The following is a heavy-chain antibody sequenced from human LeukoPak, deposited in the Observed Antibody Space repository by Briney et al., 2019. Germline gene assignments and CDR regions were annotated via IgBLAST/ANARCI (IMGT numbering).Heavy chain of an antibody. CDR3: AKDDHIVVVPAAMDV. J-gene: IGHJ6*04. D-gene: IGHD2-2*01. V-gene: IGHV3-30*02. CDR1: GFTFSDYG. CDR2: IRYDGSNT. Sequence: GGSLRLSCAASGFTFSDYGIHWVRQAPGKGLEWVAFIRYDGSNTYYADSVKGRFTISRDNSKNTLYLQMNSLRAEDTAVYYCAKDDHIVVVPAAMDVWGKGTTVTVSS.